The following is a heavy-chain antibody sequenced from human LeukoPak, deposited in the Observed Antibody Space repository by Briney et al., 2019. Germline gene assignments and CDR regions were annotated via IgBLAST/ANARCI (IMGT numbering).Heavy chain of an antibody. J-gene: IGHJ6*02. CDR2: ISYDGSNK. CDR1: GFTFSSYG. V-gene: IGHV3-30*18. Sequence: GRSLRLSCAASGFTFSSYGMHWVRQAPGKGLEWVAVISYDGSNKYYADSVKGRFTISRDNSKNTLYLQMNSLRAEDTAVYYCAKNSPWDGMDVWGQGTTVTVSS. D-gene: IGHD2-21*01. CDR3: AKNSPWDGMDV.